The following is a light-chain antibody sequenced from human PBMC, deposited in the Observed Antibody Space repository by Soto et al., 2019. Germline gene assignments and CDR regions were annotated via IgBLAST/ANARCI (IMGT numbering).Light chain of an antibody. CDR3: CSFAGSYTV. J-gene: IGLJ2*01. CDR1: RRDLGAYNC. Sequence: QSALIQPRSVSGSPGQSVTISCTGTRRDLGAYNCVSWYQQHPGKAPKLMIYDVNRRPSGVPDRFSGSKSGNTASLTISGLQAEDEADYYCCSFAGSYTVFGGGTKLTVL. V-gene: IGLV2-11*01. CDR2: DVN.